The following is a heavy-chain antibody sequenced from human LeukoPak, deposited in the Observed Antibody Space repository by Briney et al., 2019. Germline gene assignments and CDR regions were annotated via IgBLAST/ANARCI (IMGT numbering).Heavy chain of an antibody. CDR1: GFTFSSYA. CDR2: ISGSGGNT. CDR3: AKVVLGGPSNY. J-gene: IGHJ4*02. V-gene: IGHV3-23*01. Sequence: PGGSLRLSCAASGFTFSSYALSWVRQAPGKGLEWVSGISGSGGNTFYAESVKGRVTIARDNSKNTLYLQMNSLRADDTAVYYCAKVVLGGPSNYWGQGSLVTVSS. D-gene: IGHD2-15*01.